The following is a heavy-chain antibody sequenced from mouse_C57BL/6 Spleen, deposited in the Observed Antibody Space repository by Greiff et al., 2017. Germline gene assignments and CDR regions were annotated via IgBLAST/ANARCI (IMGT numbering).Heavy chain of an antibody. Sequence: VQLQQSGAELVRPGASVTLSCKASGYTFTDYEMHWVKQTPVHGLEWIGAIDPETGGTAYNQKFKGKAILTADKSSSTAYMELRSLTSEDSAVYYCTRRNYYGSPMDYWGQGTSVTVSS. CDR2: IDPETGGT. J-gene: IGHJ4*01. CDR1: GYTFTDYE. V-gene: IGHV1-15*01. CDR3: TRRNYYGSPMDY. D-gene: IGHD1-1*01.